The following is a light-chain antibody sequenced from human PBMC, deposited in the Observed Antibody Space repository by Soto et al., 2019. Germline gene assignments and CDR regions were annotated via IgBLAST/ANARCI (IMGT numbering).Light chain of an antibody. CDR2: EVT. CDR1: SSDVGFYNY. V-gene: IGLV2-14*01. J-gene: IGLJ1*01. Sequence: QSALTNPASVSGSPGQSIAISCTGSSSDVGFYNYISWYQQHPGKVPKLIIYEVTNRPSGVSNRFSGSKSGNTASLTISGLQAEDEADYYCCSYTTSSTRVFGTGTKVTAL. CDR3: CSYTTSSTRV.